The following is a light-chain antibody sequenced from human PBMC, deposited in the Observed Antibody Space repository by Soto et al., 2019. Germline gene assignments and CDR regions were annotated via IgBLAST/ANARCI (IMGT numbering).Light chain of an antibody. V-gene: IGLV2-11*01. CDR2: DDS. Sequence: QSALTQPRSVSGSPGQSVTISCTGTSSDVGGYDYVSWYQQHPVKAPKLMIYDDSKRPSGVPDRFSGSKSGNTASLTISGLQAEDEADYYCCSYAGSYTFAVFGGGTKLTVL. J-gene: IGLJ2*01. CDR1: SSDVGGYDY. CDR3: CSYAGSYTFAV.